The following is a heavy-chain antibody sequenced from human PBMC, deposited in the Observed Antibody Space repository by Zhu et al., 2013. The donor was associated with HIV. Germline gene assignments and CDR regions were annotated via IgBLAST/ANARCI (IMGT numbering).Heavy chain of an antibody. CDR3: ARERLGKVTTLWNNWFDP. CDR1: GYTFTSYG. D-gene: IGHD4-17*01. V-gene: IGHV1-18*01. Sequence: QVQLVQSGAEVKKPGASVKVSCKASGYTFTSYGISWVRQAPGQGLEWMGWISAYNGNTNYAQKLQGRVTMTTDTSTSTAYMELRSLRSDDTAVYYCARERLGKVTTLWNNWFDPWGQGTLVTVSS. CDR2: ISAYNGNT. J-gene: IGHJ5*02.